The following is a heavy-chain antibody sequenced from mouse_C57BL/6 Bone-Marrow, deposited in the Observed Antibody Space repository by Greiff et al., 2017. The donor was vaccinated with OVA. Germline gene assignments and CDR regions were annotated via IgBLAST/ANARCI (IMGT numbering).Heavy chain of an antibody. V-gene: IGHV6-6*01. CDR3: TRPGTTDWFAY. Sequence: EVQLVESGGGLVQPGGSMKLSCAASGFTFSDAWMDWVRQSPEKGLEWVAEIRNKANNHATYYAESVKGRFTISRDDSKSSVYLQMNSLRAEDTGIYYCTRPGTTDWFAYWGQGTLVTVSA. CDR2: IRNKANNHAT. J-gene: IGHJ3*01. D-gene: IGHD1-1*01. CDR1: GFTFSDAW.